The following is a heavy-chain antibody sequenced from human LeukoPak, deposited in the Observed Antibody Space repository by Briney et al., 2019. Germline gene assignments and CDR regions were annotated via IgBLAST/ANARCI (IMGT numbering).Heavy chain of an antibody. CDR3: ARDRVVVPAAFDY. CDR2: INPNSGGT. V-gene: IGHV1-2*02. CDR1: GYTFTAYY. D-gene: IGHD2-2*01. J-gene: IGHJ4*02. Sequence: VASVKVSCKASGYTFTAYYMHWVRQAPGQGLEWMGWINPNSGGTNYAQKFQGRVTMTRDTSISTAYMELSRLRSDDTAVYHCARDRVVVPAAFDYWGQGTLVTVSS.